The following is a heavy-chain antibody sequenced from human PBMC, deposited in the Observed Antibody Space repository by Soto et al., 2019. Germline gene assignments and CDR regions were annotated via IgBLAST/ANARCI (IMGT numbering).Heavy chain of an antibody. Sequence: EMQLLESGGGLVQPGGSLRLSCAVSGFTFSSYGMTWVRQAPGKGLEWISFSSATGSGTYYADSVKGRFTISRDNPKNTLYLQMTSLRADDTAVYYCAKDRRSGGNYGFYSDFWGQGALVIVSS. CDR3: AKDRRSGGNYGFYSDF. V-gene: IGHV3-23*01. CDR2: SSATGSGT. D-gene: IGHD1-7*01. J-gene: IGHJ4*02. CDR1: GFTFSSYG.